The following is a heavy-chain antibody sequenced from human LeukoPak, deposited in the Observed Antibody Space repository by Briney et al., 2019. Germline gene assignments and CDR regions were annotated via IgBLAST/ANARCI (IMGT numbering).Heavy chain of an antibody. V-gene: IGHV1-69*05. CDR3: ARDFHGDDGSGWFDP. Sequence: SVKVSCKTSGGTFNNSAISWVRQAPGQGLEWLWGIMPLFGTAGYAQKFQGRVTITKDESTRTVYLELTSLTSDDTAVYYCARDFHGDDGSGWFDPWGQGTLVSVSS. D-gene: IGHD4-17*01. J-gene: IGHJ5*02. CDR1: GGTFNNSA. CDR2: IMPLFGTA.